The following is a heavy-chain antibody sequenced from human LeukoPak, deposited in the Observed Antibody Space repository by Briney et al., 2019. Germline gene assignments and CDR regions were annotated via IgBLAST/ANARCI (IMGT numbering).Heavy chain of an antibody. D-gene: IGHD2-21*02. CDR3: AKRNCSVDCYSVTYWFFDL. Sequence: GESLKISCKASGYNSANYWIGWVRQMPGKGLEWMGIIYVSDSDTRYSPSFQGQVTISVDESINTAYLQWSSLKASDTAMYYCAKRNCSVDCYSVTYWFFDLWGRGTLVTVSS. CDR2: IYVSDSDT. J-gene: IGHJ2*01. V-gene: IGHV5-51*01. CDR1: GYNSANYW.